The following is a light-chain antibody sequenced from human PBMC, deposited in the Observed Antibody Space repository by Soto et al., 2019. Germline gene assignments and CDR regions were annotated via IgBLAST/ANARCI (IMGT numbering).Light chain of an antibody. CDR2: GAS. V-gene: IGKV3-20*01. J-gene: IGKJ2*01. CDR3: HQYNSWPPGT. Sequence: EIVLTQSPGTLSLSPGERATLSCRAIQSVSSSYLAWYQQKPGQAPRLLIYGASNRATGIPDRFSGSGSGTEFTLTISSLQSEDFALYYCHQYNSWPPGTFGQGTKVDIK. CDR1: QSVSSSY.